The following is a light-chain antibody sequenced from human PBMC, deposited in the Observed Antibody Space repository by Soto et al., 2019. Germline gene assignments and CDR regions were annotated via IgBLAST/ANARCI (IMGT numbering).Light chain of an antibody. CDR3: QQYNSYSGT. J-gene: IGKJ1*01. V-gene: IGKV1-5*01. CDR1: QSISSW. CDR2: DAS. Sequence: DIQMTQSPSTLSASVGDRVTITCRASQSISSWLAWYQQKPGKAPKLLIYDASSLEGGVPSRFSGSRSGTEFTLTISSLQPDDFATYYCQQYNSYSGTFGQGTKVDIK.